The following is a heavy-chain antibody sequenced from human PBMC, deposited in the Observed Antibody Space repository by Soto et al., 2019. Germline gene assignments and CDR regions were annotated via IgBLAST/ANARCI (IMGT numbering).Heavy chain of an antibody. Sequence: ASVKVSCKASGYTFTGYYMHWVRQAPGQGLEWMGWINPNSGGTNYAQKFQGWVTMTRDTSISTAYMELSRLRSDDTAVYYCAREEGAXSSSWSLAPFXYWGQGTLVXVSS. CDR3: AREEGAXSSSWSLAPFXY. J-gene: IGHJ4*02. CDR2: INPNSGGT. D-gene: IGHD6-13*01. CDR1: GYTFTGYY. V-gene: IGHV1-2*04.